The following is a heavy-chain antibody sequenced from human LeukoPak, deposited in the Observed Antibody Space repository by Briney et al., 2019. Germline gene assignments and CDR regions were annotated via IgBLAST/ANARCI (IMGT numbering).Heavy chain of an antibody. CDR3: ARKGGATTYGYYYYYMDV. D-gene: IGHD1-26*01. CDR2: ISSSSSYI. V-gene: IGHV3-21*01. J-gene: IGHJ6*03. Sequence: GGSLRLSCAASGFTFSSYSMNWVRQAPGKGLEWVSSISSSSSYIYYADSVRGRFTISRDNAKNSLYLQMNSLRAEDTAVYYCARKGGATTYGYYYYYMDVWGKGTTVTISS. CDR1: GFTFSSYS.